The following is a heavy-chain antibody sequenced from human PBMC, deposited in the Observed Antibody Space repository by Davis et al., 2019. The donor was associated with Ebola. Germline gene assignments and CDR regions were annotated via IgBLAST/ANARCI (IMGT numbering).Heavy chain of an antibody. Sequence: MPSETLSLTCTVSGGSVSTDFYYWSWVRQSPGKGLEWIGYIYHTGSTNYNPSLQSRATISVDTSKNQFSLKLNSVTAKDTAVYYCAREVRYYGSGSYYNDYFDYWGQGTLVTVSS. J-gene: IGHJ4*02. CDR2: IYHTGST. D-gene: IGHD3-10*01. CDR1: GGSVSTDFYY. CDR3: AREVRYYGSGSYYNDYFDY. V-gene: IGHV4-61*01.